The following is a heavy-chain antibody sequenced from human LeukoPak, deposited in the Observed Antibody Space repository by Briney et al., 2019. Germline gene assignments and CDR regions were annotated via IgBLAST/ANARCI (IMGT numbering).Heavy chain of an antibody. CDR1: GYTFTGYY. J-gene: IGHJ4*02. D-gene: IGHD2-2*01. CDR2: INPNSGGT. CDR3: ARDKGYCSSTSCLVLDY. V-gene: IGHV1-2*02. Sequence: ASVKVSCKASGYTFTGYYMHWVRQAPGQGLEWMGWINPNSGGTNYAQKFQGRVTMTRDTSVSTAYMELSRLRSDDTAVYYCARDKGYCSSTSCLVLDYWGQGTLVTVSS.